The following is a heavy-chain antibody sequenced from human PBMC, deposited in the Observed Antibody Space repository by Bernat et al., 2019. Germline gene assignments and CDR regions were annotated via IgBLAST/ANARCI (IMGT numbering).Heavy chain of an antibody. V-gene: IGHV1-3*01. CDR3: ARDLHMVQGPAGEVWFDP. CDR2: INAGNGNT. J-gene: IGHJ5*02. Sequence: QVQLVQSGAEVKKPGASVKVSCKASGYTFTSYAMHWVRQAPGQRLEWMGWINAGNGNTKYSQKFQGRVTITRDTSASTAYMELSSLRSEDTAVYYCARDLHMVQGPAGEVWFDPWGQGTLVTVSS. D-gene: IGHD3-10*01. CDR1: GYTFTSYA.